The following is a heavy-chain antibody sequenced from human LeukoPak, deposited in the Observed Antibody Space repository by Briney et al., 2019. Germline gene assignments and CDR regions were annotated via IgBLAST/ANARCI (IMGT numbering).Heavy chain of an antibody. D-gene: IGHD1-26*01. V-gene: IGHV3-74*01. J-gene: IGHJ4*02. CDR3: ARAYYSHFDY. CDR2: IKSDGSST. CDR1: GFTFSSYW. Sequence: PGGSLRLSCAASGFTFSSYWMSWVRQAPGKGLVCVSRIKSDGSSTSYADSVKGRFTISRDDAKNTLYLQMNSLRAEDTAVYYCARAYYSHFDYWGQGALVTVSS.